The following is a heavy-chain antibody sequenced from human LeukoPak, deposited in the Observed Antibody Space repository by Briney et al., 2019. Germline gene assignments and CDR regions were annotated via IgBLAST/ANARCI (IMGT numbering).Heavy chain of an antibody. V-gene: IGHV3-9*01. CDR3: AKVGMATISLTYYFDY. Sequence: GGSLRLSCAASGFTFDDYAMHWVRQAPGKGLEWVSGISWNSGSIGYADSVKGRFTISRDNAKSSLYLQMNSLRAEDTALYYCAKVGMATISLTYYFDYWGQGTLVTVSS. CDR1: GFTFDDYA. J-gene: IGHJ4*02. D-gene: IGHD5-24*01. CDR2: ISWNSGSI.